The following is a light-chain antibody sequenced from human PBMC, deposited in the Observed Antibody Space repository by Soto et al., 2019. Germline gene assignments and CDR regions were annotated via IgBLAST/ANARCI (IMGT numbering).Light chain of an antibody. CDR3: QQYNSYSTWT. J-gene: IGKJ1*01. CDR2: KAS. Sequence: DIQMTQSPSTLSASVGDRVTITCRASQSISSWLAWYQQKPGKAPKLLIYKASSLESGVPSRFSGSGSGTEFTLNISSLQPDDFETSYCQQYNSYSTWTFGQGTKVEIK. V-gene: IGKV1-5*03. CDR1: QSISSW.